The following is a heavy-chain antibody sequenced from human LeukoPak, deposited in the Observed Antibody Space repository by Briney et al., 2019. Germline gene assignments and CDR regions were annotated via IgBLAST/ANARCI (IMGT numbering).Heavy chain of an antibody. CDR3: AKDIGGYCSGGSCYSGLDY. V-gene: IGHV3-9*01. J-gene: IGHJ4*02. CDR1: GFTFDDYA. Sequence: GRSLRLSCAASGFTFDDYAMHWVRQAPGKGLEWVSGISWNSGSIGYGDSVKGRFTISRDNAKNSLYLQMNSLRAEDTALYYCAKDIGGYCSGGSCYSGLDYWGQGTLVTVSS. D-gene: IGHD2-15*01. CDR2: ISWNSGSI.